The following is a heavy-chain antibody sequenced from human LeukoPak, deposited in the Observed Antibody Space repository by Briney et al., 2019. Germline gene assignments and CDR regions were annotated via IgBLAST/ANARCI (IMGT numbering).Heavy chain of an antibody. CDR3: ANYYYDNDAYPH. CDR2: INQDGSEK. J-gene: IGHJ4*02. D-gene: IGHD3-22*01. V-gene: IGHV3-7*02. CDR1: GFTFSSYW. Sequence: PGGSLRLSCAASGFTFSSYWMSWVRQAPGKGLEWVANINQDGSEKYYVDSVEGRFTISRDNAENLLFLQMNSLRAEDTAVYYCANYYYDNDAYPHWGQGTLVTVSS.